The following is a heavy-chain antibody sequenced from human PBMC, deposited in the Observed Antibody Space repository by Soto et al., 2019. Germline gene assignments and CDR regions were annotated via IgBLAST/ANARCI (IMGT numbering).Heavy chain of an antibody. CDR3: GRSPNAGSFVDY. Sequence: EVQLVESGGGLVQPGGSLRLSCAASGFTFTNYWMHWVRQGPEKGLVWVSRINSDGSIINYADSVKGRFTISRDNAKKPLYLQVNSLRSEDTTVYYCGRSPNAGSFVDYWGQGTLVTVSS. CDR1: GFTFTNYW. J-gene: IGHJ4*02. V-gene: IGHV3-74*01. CDR2: INSDGSII. D-gene: IGHD2-15*01.